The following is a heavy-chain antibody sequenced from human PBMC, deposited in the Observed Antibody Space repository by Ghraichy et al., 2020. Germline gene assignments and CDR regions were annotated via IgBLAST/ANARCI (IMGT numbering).Heavy chain of an antibody. V-gene: IGHV4-39*01. Sequence: GSLSLTYTVSGGSISSSSYYWGWIRQPPGKGLEWIGSIYYSGSTYYNPSLKSRVTISVDTSKNQFSLKLSSVTAADTAVYYCARTSPSAYYYGMDVWGQGTTVTVSS. CDR3: ARTSPSAYYYGMDV. CDR1: GGSISSSSYY. CDR2: IYYSGST. J-gene: IGHJ6*02.